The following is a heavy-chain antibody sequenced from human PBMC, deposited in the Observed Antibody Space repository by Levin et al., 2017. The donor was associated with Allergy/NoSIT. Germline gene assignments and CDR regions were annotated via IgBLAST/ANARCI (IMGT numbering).Heavy chain of an antibody. CDR1: GFTFSTYW. CDR2: IDQDGSER. J-gene: IGHJ5*02. V-gene: IGHV3-7*01. CDR3: ARDMYSSSSSWHSYNDH. Sequence: QAGGSLRLSCAASGFTFSTYWMTWVRQAPGKGLEWVANIDQDGSERNYVDSVRGRFTISRDNAANSLYLQMNSLRAGDTAVYYCARDMYSSSSSWHSYNDHWGQGSLVTVAS. D-gene: IGHD6-13*01.